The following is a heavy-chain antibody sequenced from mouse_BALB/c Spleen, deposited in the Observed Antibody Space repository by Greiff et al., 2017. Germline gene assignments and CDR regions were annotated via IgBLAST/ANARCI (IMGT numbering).Heavy chain of an antibody. D-gene: IGHD1-1*01. CDR1: GFTFSSYG. J-gene: IGHJ2*01. CDR2: ISSGGSYT. V-gene: IGHV5-6*01. Sequence: EVQGVESGGDLVKPGGSLKLSCAASGFTFSSYGMSWVRQTPDKRLEWVATISSGGSYTYYPDSVKGRFTISRDNAKNTLYLQMSSLKSEDTAMYDCARQEGLTTVDYWGQGTTLTVSS. CDR3: ARQEGLTTVDY.